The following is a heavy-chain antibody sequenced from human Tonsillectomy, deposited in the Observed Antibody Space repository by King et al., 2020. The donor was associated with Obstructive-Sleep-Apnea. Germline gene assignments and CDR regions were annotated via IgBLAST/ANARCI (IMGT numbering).Heavy chain of an antibody. J-gene: IGHJ6*02. V-gene: IGHV3-30*04. D-gene: IGHD3-22*01. CDR2: ISYDGSNK. CDR3: ARDXXMVVVXXGXXV. Sequence: VQLVESGGGVVQPGRSLRLSCAASGFTFSRYAMYWVRQAPGRGLEWVAVISYDGSNKYYADSVKGRFTISKDNSKNTLFLQMNSLRAEDTAVFYCARDXXMVVVXXGXXVXGQGTTXTV. CDR1: GFTFSRYA.